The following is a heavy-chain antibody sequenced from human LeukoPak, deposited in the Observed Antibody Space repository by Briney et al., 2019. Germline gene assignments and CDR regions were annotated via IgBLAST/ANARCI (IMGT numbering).Heavy chain of an antibody. CDR3: AMQNYYDSSGYYLSISRFDY. J-gene: IGHJ4*02. CDR2: ISGSGGST. Sequence: GGSLRLSCAASGFTFSSYAMSWVRQAPGKGLEWVSAISGSGGSTYYADSVKGRFTISRDNSKNTLYLQMNSLRAEDTAVYYCAMQNYYDSSGYYLSISRFDYWGQGTLVTVSS. CDR1: GFTFSSYA. V-gene: IGHV3-23*01. D-gene: IGHD3-22*01.